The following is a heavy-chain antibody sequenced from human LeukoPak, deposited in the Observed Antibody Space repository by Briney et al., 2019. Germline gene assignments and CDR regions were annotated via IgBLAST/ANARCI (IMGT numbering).Heavy chain of an antibody. CDR3: ARDKVRTGATHLDY. Sequence: GGSLRLSCAASGSTFSSYQMNWVRQAPGGGLVWVSRINTDGSSKYYADSVRGRFTVSRDNAKNTLYLQMNSLRVEDTAVYYCARDKVRTGATHLDYWGQGALVTVSS. CDR2: INTDGSSK. V-gene: IGHV3-74*01. D-gene: IGHD1-26*01. J-gene: IGHJ4*02. CDR1: GSTFSSYQ.